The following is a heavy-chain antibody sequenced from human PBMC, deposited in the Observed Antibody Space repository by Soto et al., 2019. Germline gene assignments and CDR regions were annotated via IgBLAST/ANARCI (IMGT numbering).Heavy chain of an antibody. V-gene: IGHV3-33*01. Sequence: QVQLVESGGGAVQPGRSLRLSCAASGFTLSSYVMHWVRQAPGKGLEWVALIWSDERTKYYADSVKGRFTISRDNSKXXXXLXXXSLXXXXXXXXXXXXXYRRQGAYDYWGQGTLVTVSS. CDR3: XXXYRRQGAYDY. J-gene: IGHJ4*02. CDR2: IWSDERTK. CDR1: GFTLSSYV.